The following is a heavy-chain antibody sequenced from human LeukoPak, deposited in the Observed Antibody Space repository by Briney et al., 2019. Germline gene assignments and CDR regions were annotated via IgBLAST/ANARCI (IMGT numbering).Heavy chain of an antibody. CDR3: AKGRLGYCSGSSCYPQGRFGFFDY. J-gene: IGHJ4*02. CDR1: GFTFDDYA. D-gene: IGHD2-15*01. Sequence: GGSLRLSCAASGFTFDDYAMHWVRQAPGKGLEWVSGISWNSSSKDYADSVKGRFTISSDNAKNSLYLQMNSLRAEDTALYYCAKGRLGYCSGSSCYPQGRFGFFDYWGQGTLVTVSS. CDR2: ISWNSSSK. V-gene: IGHV3-9*01.